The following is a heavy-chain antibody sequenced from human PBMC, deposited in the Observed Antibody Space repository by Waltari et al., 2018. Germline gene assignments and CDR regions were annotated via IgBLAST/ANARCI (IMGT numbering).Heavy chain of an antibody. CDR3: VRSLAAGSRYGLDV. CDR1: GLTFRGFS. J-gene: IGHJ6*02. V-gene: IGHV3-21*01. CDR2: INSESTYI. D-gene: IGHD6-13*01. Sequence: EVQLVESGGGLVKPGGSLRLSCAGSGLTFRGFSLYGVAQAPGKGLEWVSSINSESTYIFYAGSVKGRFTISRDNAENSLYLQMNSLRAEDTALYYCVRSLAAGSRYGLDVWGQGTTVSVSS.